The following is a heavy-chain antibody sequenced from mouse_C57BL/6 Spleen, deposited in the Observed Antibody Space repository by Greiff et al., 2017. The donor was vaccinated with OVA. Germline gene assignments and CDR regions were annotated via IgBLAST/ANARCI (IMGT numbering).Heavy chain of an antibody. D-gene: IGHD2-5*01. CDR2: IYPGSGST. Sequence: QVQLQQPGAELVKPGASVKMSCKASGYTFTSYWMTWVKQRPGQGLEWIGDIYPGSGSTNYNEKFKSKATLTVDTSSSTAYMQLSSLTSEDSAVYYCAREAKVYYSNYEYAMDYWGQGTSVTVSS. V-gene: IGHV1-55*01. CDR1: GYTFTSYW. J-gene: IGHJ4*01. CDR3: AREAKVYYSNYEYAMDY.